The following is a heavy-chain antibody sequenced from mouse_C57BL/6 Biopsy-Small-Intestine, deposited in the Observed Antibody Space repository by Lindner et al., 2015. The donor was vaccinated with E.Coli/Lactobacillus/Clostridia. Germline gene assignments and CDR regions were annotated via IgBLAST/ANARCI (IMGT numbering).Heavy chain of an antibody. J-gene: IGHJ4*01. CDR3: ARGGNLYYYAMDY. Sequence: VQLQESGAELVKPGASVKMSCKASGYTFTTYPIEWMKQNHGKSLEWIGNLHPYNDDTKYNEKFKGKATLTVEKSSSTVYLELSRLTSDDSAVYYCARGGNLYYYAMDYWGQGTSVTVSS. D-gene: IGHD2-1*01. V-gene: IGHV1-47*01. CDR2: LHPYNDDT. CDR1: GYTFTTYP.